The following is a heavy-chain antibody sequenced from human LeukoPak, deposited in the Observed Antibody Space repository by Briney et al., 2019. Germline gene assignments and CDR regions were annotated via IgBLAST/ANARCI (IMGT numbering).Heavy chain of an antibody. V-gene: IGHV1-8*01. J-gene: IGHJ4*02. D-gene: IGHD6-6*01. CDR3: ARGVKTPSIAARLLLRGFYYFDY. CDR2: MNPNSGNT. Sequence: GASVKVSCKASGYTFTSYDINWVRQATGQGLEWMGWMNPNSGNTGYAQKFQGRVTMTRNTSISAAYMELSSLRSEDTAVYYCARGVKTPSIAARLLLRGFYYFDYWGQGTLVTVSS. CDR1: GYTFTSYD.